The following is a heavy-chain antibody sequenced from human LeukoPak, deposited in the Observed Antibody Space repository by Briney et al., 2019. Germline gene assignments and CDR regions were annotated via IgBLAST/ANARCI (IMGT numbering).Heavy chain of an antibody. D-gene: IGHD2-15*01. CDR1: GFTFSNYW. J-gene: IGHJ4*02. V-gene: IGHV3-7*01. CDR3: ARHDCSGSSCSHDY. Sequence: GGSLRLSCAASGFTFSNYWMSWVRQAPGKGLEWVANIKQDGSDKNYVASVKGRFTISRDNAKYSLYLQMNSLTAVDTAVYYCARHDCSGSSCSHDYWGQGTLVTVS. CDR2: IKQDGSDK.